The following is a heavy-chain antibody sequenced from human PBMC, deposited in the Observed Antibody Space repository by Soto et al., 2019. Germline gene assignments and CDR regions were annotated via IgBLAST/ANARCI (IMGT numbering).Heavy chain of an antibody. CDR3: ARDHVVRGVEGYYYYGMDV. D-gene: IGHD3-10*01. CDR1: GYTFTSYY. Sequence: GASVKVSCKASGYTFTSYYMHWVRQAPGQGLEWMGIINPSGGSTSYAQKFQGRVTMTRDTSTSTVYMELSSLRSEDTAVYYCARDHVVRGVEGYYYYGMDVWGQGTTVTVSS. CDR2: INPSGGST. J-gene: IGHJ6*02. V-gene: IGHV1-46*03.